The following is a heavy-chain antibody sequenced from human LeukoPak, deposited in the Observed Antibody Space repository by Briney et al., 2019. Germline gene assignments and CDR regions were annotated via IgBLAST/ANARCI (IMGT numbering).Heavy chain of an antibody. D-gene: IGHD3-22*01. J-gene: IGHJ4*02. V-gene: IGHV1-24*01. CDR1: GYTLTELS. CDR3: ATGRLISTQYYYDSSGYLDY. Sequence: ASVKVSCKVSGYTLTELSMHWVRQAPGKGLEWMGGFDPEDGETIYAQKFQGRVTMTEDTSTGTAYMELSSLRSEDTAVYYCATGRLISTQYYYDSSGYLDYWGQGTLVTVSS. CDR2: FDPEDGET.